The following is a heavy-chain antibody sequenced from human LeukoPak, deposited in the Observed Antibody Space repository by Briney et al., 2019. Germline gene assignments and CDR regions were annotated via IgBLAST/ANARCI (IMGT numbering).Heavy chain of an antibody. V-gene: IGHV1-69*13. Sequence: SVTVSCKASGGTLSSYAISWVRQAPGQGLECMGGVIPIFGTANYAQKFQGRVTVTADESTSTAYMELSSLRSEDTAVYFRARQLELLAYFDYWGEGTLVTDSP. CDR3: ARQLELLAYFDY. D-gene: IGHD1-7*01. J-gene: IGHJ4*02. CDR1: GGTLSSYA. CDR2: VIPIFGTA.